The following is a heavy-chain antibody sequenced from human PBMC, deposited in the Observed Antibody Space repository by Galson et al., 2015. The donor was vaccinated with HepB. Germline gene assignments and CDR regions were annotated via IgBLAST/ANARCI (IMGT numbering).Heavy chain of an antibody. D-gene: IGHD2-15*01. CDR1: AFTFCDFY. Sequence: SLRLSCAASAFTFCDFYMSWIRQAPGKGLEWVSYISSSGSTIYYADSVKGRFTISRDNAKNSLYLQLNSLRAEDTALYFCARVAVAGLTLDYWGQGTLVTVSS. CDR2: ISSSGSTI. V-gene: IGHV3-11*01. J-gene: IGHJ4*02. CDR3: ARVAVAGLTLDY.